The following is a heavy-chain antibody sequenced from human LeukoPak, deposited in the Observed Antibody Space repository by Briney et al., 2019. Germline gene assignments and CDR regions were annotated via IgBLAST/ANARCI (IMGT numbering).Heavy chain of an antibody. D-gene: IGHD6-19*01. CDR3: TRGSLRGSSRDY. Sequence: ASVSDSCKASGYTFTGYDINWVRQASGQGLEWMGWMNPNTGDTGYAQKFQGRITMTRDTSIDTAYMELSDLRSEDMALYYCTRGSLRGSSRDYWGQRTRVTVSS. J-gene: IGHJ4*02. V-gene: IGHV1-8*01. CDR2: MNPNTGDT. CDR1: GYTFTGYD.